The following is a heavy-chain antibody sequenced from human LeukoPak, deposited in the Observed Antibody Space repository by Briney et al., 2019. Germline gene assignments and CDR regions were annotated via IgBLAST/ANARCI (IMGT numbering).Heavy chain of an antibody. J-gene: IGHJ4*02. CDR3: AKSAYYYDSSYFDY. V-gene: IGHV3-48*01. CDR2: ISSGGSTI. D-gene: IGHD3-22*01. CDR1: GFSFSDYS. Sequence: GGSLRLSCTASGFSFSDYSMNWVRQAPGKGLEWISYISSGGSTIYHADSVKGRFTISRDNSKNTLYLQMNSLRAEDTAVYYCAKSAYYYDSSYFDYWGQGTLVTVSS.